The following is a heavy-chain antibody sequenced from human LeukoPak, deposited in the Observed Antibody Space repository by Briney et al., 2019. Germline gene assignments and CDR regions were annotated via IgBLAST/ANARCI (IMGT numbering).Heavy chain of an antibody. Sequence: GGSLRLSCAASGFTFSSYWMSWVRQAPGKGLEWVANIKPDGSEKYYVDSVKGRFTISRDNAKNSLYLQMNSLRPEDAAVYYYARASGYGSGRYRNTNLDYWGQGTLVTVSS. CDR1: GFTFSSYW. CDR3: ARASGYGSGRYRNTNLDY. V-gene: IGHV3-7*01. CDR2: IKPDGSEK. J-gene: IGHJ4*02. D-gene: IGHD3-10*01.